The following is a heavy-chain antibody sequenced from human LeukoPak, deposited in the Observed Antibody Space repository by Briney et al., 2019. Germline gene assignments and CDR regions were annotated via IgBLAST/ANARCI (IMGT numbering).Heavy chain of an antibody. CDR1: GYTFTSYG. CDR2: ISAYNGNT. CDR3: ARDGLYGGNSRWLDP. Sequence: ASVKVSCKASGYTFTSYGISWVRQAPGRGLEWMGWISAYNGNTNYAQKLQGRVTMTTDTSTSTAYMELRSLRSDDTAVYYCARDGLYGGNSRWLDPWGQGTLVTVSS. V-gene: IGHV1-18*01. J-gene: IGHJ5*02. D-gene: IGHD4-23*01.